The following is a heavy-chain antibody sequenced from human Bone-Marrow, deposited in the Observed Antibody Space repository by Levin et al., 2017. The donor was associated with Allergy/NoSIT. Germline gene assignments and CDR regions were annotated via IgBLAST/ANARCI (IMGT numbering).Heavy chain of an antibody. D-gene: IGHD4-23*01. CDR3: ARGSYFGGLRFDC. Sequence: SETLSLTCTVSGGSVSSGSYYWSWIRQPPGKGLEWIAYIYHSGSTKYNPSLKSRVTISLDTSRNQFSLRLTSLTAADTAVYYSARGSYFGGLRFDCWGKGTLVTVSS. CDR2: IYHSGST. CDR1: GGSVSSGSYY. V-gene: IGHV4-61*01. J-gene: IGHJ4*02.